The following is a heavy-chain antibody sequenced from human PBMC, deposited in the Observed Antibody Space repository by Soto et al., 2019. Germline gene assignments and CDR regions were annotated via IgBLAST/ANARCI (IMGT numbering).Heavy chain of an antibody. CDR3: SSQTYNYAWHH. V-gene: IGHV4-4*02. CDR2: IYYSGST. D-gene: IGHD2-2*01. Sequence: QVHLEESGPRLVKPSGTLSLTCAVSSGFISSNWWSWVRQPPGKGLEYIGEIYYSGSTHYNPSLQSRVTISVDQSRTYFSLDLSSVTAADTAVYYCSSQTYNYAWHHWGQGIQVTVSS. J-gene: IGHJ5*02. CDR1: SGFISSNW.